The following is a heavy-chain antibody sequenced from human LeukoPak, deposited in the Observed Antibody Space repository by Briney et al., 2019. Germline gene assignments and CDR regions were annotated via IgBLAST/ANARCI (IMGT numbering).Heavy chain of an antibody. V-gene: IGHV3-21*04. J-gene: IGHJ4*02. CDR2: ISSSSSYT. CDR1: GFTFSSYS. CDR3: ASRGDTSGYYYFDY. D-gene: IGHD3-22*01. Sequence: GGSLRLSCAASGFTFSSYSMNWVRQAPGKGLEWVSSISSSSSYTYYADSVKGRFTISRDNAKNSLYLQMNSLRAEDTAVYYCASRGDTSGYYYFDYWGQGTLVTVSS.